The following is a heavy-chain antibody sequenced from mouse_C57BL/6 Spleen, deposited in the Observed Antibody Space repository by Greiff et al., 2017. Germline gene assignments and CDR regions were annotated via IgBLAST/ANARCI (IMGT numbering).Heavy chain of an antibody. CDR2: INYDGSST. Sequence: EVQVVESEGGLVQPGSSMKLSCTASGFTFSDYYMAWVRQVPEKGLEWVANINYDGSSTYYLDSLKSRFIISRDNAKNILYLQMSSLKSEDTATYFCARGYDYDDGPLFAYWGQGTLVTVSA. D-gene: IGHD2-4*01. CDR3: ARGYDYDDGPLFAY. CDR1: GFTFSDYY. J-gene: IGHJ3*01. V-gene: IGHV5-16*01.